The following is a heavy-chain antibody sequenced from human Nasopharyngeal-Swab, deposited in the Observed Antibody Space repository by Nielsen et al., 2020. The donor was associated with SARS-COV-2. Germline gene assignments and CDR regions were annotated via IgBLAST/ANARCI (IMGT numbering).Heavy chain of an antibody. CDR3: ASSPYSSSVYYYYGMDV. V-gene: IGHV5-51*01. CDR2: IYPGDSDT. Sequence: VRQMPGKGLEWMGIIYPGDSDTRYSPSFQGQVTISADKSISTAYLQWSSLKASDTAMYYCASSPYSSSVYYYYGMDVWDQGTTVTVSS. D-gene: IGHD6-6*01. J-gene: IGHJ6*02.